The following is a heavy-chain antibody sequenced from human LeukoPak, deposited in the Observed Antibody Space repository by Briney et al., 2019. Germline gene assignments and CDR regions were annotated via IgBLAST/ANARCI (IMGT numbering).Heavy chain of an antibody. CDR3: ARGYCSSTSCYPSDY. J-gene: IGHJ4*02. V-gene: IGHV4-31*03. CDR2: INYSGSS. Sequence: SETLSLTCTVSGGSISSGGYSWSWIRQHPGKGLEWIGYINYSGSSYYNPSLKSRVSISVDTSKNQFSLKLSSVTAADTAVYFCARGYCSSTSCYPSDYWGQGALVTVSS. CDR1: GGSISSGGYS. D-gene: IGHD2-2*01.